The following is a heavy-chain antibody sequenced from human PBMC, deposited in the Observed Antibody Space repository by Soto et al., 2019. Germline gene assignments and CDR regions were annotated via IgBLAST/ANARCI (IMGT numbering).Heavy chain of an antibody. V-gene: IGHV1-2*04. CDR3: ARELIVVVPAATLYYYYGMDV. D-gene: IGHD2-2*01. CDR2: INPNSGGT. CDR1: GGTFSSYA. J-gene: IGHJ6*02. Sequence: ASVKVSCKASGGTFSSYAISWVRQAPGQGLEWMGWINPNSGGTNYAQKFQGWVTMTRDTSISTAYMELSRLRSDDTAVYYCARELIVVVPAATLYYYYGMDVWGQGTTVTVSS.